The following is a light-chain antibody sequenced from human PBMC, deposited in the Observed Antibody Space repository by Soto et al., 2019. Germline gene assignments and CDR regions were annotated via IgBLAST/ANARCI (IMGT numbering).Light chain of an antibody. Sequence: EIVLTQSPATLSLSLEERATLSCRASQSAGSNLAWYQQKAGQAPRLLIYDASNRATGIPARFSGSGSGTDFTLTISRLEPEDFAVYYCQQYIRWPLTFGGGTKVDIK. V-gene: IGKV3D-11*03. CDR2: DAS. J-gene: IGKJ4*01. CDR1: QSAGSN. CDR3: QQYIRWPLT.